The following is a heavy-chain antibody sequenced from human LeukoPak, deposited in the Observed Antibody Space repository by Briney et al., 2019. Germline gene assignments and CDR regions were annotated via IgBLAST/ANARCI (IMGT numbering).Heavy chain of an antibody. CDR2: IYYSGST. Sequence: SETLSLTCTGSGGSISSYYWSWIRQPPGKGLEWIGYIYYSGSTNYNPSLKSRVTISVDTSKNQFSLKLSSVTAADTAVYYCARDCSGGSCPAIDAFDIWGQGTMVTVSS. D-gene: IGHD2-15*01. CDR1: GGSISSYY. V-gene: IGHV4-59*01. J-gene: IGHJ3*02. CDR3: ARDCSGGSCPAIDAFDI.